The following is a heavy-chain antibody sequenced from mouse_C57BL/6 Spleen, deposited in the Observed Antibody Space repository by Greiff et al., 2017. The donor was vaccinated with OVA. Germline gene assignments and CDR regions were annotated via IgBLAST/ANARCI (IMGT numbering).Heavy chain of an antibody. CDR2: IWRGGST. CDR1: GFSLTSYG. V-gene: IGHV2-5*01. D-gene: IGHD2-2*01. J-gene: IGHJ4*01. CDR3: AKKGGNDGGAMDY. Sequence: QVQLQQSGPGLVQPSQSLSITCTVSGFSLTSYGVHWVRQSPGKGLEWLGVIWRGGSTDYNAAFMSRLSITKDNSKSQVFFKMNSLQADDTAINYWAKKGGNDGGAMDYWGQGTSVTVSS.